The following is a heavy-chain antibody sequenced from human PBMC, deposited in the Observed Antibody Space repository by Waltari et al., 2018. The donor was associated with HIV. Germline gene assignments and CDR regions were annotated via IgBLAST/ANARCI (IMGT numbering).Heavy chain of an antibody. Sequence: EVQLLESGGGLVQPGGSLRLSCAASGFTFSSYAMSWVRQAPGKGLEWVSAISGSSGTTYYADSVKGRFSIPRDNSKNTLDLQMNSLRVEDTAVYYCAKARGGLYYYGMDVWGKGTTVTVSS. CDR3: AKARGGLYYYGMDV. V-gene: IGHV3-23*01. D-gene: IGHD3-10*01. CDR2: ISGSSGTT. CDR1: GFTFSSYA. J-gene: IGHJ6*04.